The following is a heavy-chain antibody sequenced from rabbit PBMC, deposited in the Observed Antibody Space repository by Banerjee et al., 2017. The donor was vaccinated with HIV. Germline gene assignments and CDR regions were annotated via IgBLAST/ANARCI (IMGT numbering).Heavy chain of an antibody. J-gene: IGHJ4*01. CDR1: GFSFNNNYV. CDR3: ARDSAGREDFNL. CDR2: IDVSSGST. V-gene: IGHV1S45*01. D-gene: IGHD4-1*01. Sequence: QEQLEESGGDLVKPEGSLTLTCTASGFSFNNNYVMCWVRQAPGKGLEWIACIDVSSGSTHYASWAKGRFTISKTSSTTVTLQMTSLTAADTATYFCARDSAGREDFNLWGPGTLVTVS.